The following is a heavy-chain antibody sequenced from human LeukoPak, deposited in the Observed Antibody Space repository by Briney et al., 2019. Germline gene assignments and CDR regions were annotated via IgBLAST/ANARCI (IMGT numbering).Heavy chain of an antibody. Sequence: PSETLSLTCAVSGGSFSGYYWSWIRQPPGKGLEWIGEINHSGSTNYNSSLKSRVTISVDTSKNQFSLKLSSVTAADTAVYYCARLYDSSGYYYETNWGQGTLVTVSS. J-gene: IGHJ4*02. CDR1: GGSFSGYY. D-gene: IGHD3-22*01. V-gene: IGHV4-34*01. CDR2: INHSGST. CDR3: ARLYDSSGYYYETN.